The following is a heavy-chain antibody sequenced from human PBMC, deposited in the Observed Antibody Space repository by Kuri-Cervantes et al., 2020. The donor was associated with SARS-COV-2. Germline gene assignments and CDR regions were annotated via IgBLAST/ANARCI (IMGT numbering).Heavy chain of an antibody. CDR3: AKDSGIFGVVILGYFDY. J-gene: IGHJ4*02. CDR1: GFTFSSYA. V-gene: IGHV3-23*01. D-gene: IGHD3-3*01. CDR2: ISGSGGST. Sequence: GESLKISCAASGFTFSSYAMSWVRQAPGKGLEWVSAISGSGGSTYYADSVKGRFTISRDNSKNTLYLQMNSLRAEDTAVYYCAKDSGIFGVVILGYFDYWGQGTLVTVSS.